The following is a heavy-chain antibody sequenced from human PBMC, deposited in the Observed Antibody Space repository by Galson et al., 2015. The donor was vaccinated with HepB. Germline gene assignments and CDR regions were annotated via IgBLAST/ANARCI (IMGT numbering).Heavy chain of an antibody. V-gene: IGHV3-30*04. CDR3: AGDSPYYDILTGYRVPLWYFDY. CDR1: GFTFGSYA. J-gene: IGHJ4*02. CDR2: TSFDGDNQ. Sequence: SLRLSCAASGFTFGSYAMHWVRQAPGKGLEWVAVTSFDGDNQYYADSVKGRFTISRDNSQNTLYLQMNSLRTEDTAVSYCAGDSPYYDILTGYRVPLWYFDYWGEGTLVTVSS. D-gene: IGHD3-9*01.